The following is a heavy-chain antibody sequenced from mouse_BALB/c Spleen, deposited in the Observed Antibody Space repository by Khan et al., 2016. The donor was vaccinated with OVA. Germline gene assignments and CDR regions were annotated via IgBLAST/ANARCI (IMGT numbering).Heavy chain of an antibody. D-gene: IGHD3-1*01. J-gene: IGHJ1*01. Sequence: VQLQQSGAELIRPGTSVKISCKASGYTFTNYWLGWVKQRPGHGLEWIGDIYPGGTYTNYNEKFRGKATLTADTSSSTAYMQLSSPTSEDSAVYFGARWATWYFDVWGAGTTVTVSS. CDR1: GYTFTNYW. V-gene: IGHV1-63*02. CDR2: IYPGGTYT. CDR3: ARWATWYFDV.